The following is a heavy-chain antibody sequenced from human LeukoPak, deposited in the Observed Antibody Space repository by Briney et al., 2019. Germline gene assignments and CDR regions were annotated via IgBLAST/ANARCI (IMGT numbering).Heavy chain of an antibody. J-gene: IGHJ4*02. Sequence: ASVKVSCKVSDHTLNQVAIHWVRQAPGKGPEWMGGYDPEEGVTIYAEKFQDRVTMIEDTSTETAYMELSSLRYADTAVYFCVTMKQDRYGSRGPFDSWGQGSLVTVSS. CDR3: VTMKQDRYGSRGPFDS. CDR2: YDPEEGVT. V-gene: IGHV1-24*01. D-gene: IGHD3-22*01. CDR1: DHTLNQVA.